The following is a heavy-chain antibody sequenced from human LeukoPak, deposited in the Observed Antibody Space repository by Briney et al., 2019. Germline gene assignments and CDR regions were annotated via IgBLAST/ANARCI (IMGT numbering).Heavy chain of an antibody. CDR1: GGSISSSSYY. Sequence: PSETLSLTCTVSGGSISSSSYYWGWIRQPPGKGLEWIGSIYYSGSTYYNPSLKSRVTISVDTSKNQFSLKLSSVTAADTAVYYCARPLGASSGWYDYWGQGTLVTVSS. V-gene: IGHV4-39*07. CDR3: ARPLGASSGWYDY. D-gene: IGHD6-19*01. CDR2: IYYSGST. J-gene: IGHJ4*02.